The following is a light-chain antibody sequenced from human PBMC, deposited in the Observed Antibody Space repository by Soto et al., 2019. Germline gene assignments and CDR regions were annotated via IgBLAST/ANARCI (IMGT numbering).Light chain of an antibody. CDR3: SSYTSSNTLYV. Sequence: QSVLTQPASVSGSPGQSITISCTGTSSDVGGYNYVSWYQQHPGKAPKLMIYDVNNRPSGVSDRFSGSKSGNTASLTISGLQAEDEADYFCSSYTSSNTLYVLGAETKVTVL. CDR1: SSDVGGYNY. V-gene: IGLV2-14*01. J-gene: IGLJ1*01. CDR2: DVN.